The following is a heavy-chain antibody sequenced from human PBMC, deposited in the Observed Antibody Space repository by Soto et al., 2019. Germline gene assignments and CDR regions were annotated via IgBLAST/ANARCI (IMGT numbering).Heavy chain of an antibody. CDR3: ARKGPPRDAFDI. Sequence: EVQLLESGGGLVQPGGSLRLSYAASGFTFSSYAMSWVRQTPGKGLEWVSGVLGGGGSTFYADSVKGRFTISRDNSKNTLYVQMNSLRAEDTAIYYCARKGPPRDAFDIWGQGTMVTVSS. CDR2: VLGGGGST. V-gene: IGHV3-23*01. CDR1: GFTFSSYA. J-gene: IGHJ3*02.